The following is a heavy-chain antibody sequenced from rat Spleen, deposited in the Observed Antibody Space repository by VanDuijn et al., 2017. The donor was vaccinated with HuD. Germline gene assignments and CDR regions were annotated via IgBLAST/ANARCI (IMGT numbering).Heavy chain of an antibody. CDR2: INTGSGGT. J-gene: IGHJ2*01. CDR1: GYTFTSYY. CDR3: ARDTIAPDY. V-gene: IGHV1-57*01. D-gene: IGHD1-2*01. Sequence: QVQLQQSGAELAKPGSSVKISCKASGYTFTSYYISWIKQTTGQGLDFIGYINTGSGGTYYSEKFKGKATLTSYKSSSTAFMQLRSLTPEDTAVYYCARDTIAPDYWGQGVMVTVSS.